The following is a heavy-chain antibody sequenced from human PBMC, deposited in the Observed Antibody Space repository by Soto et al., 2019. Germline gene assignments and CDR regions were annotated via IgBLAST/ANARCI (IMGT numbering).Heavy chain of an antibody. V-gene: IGHV1-46*01. D-gene: IGHD5-18*01. CDR3: ATSVNSAMAFDY. J-gene: IGHJ4*02. CDR1: GYTFTHYY. Sequence: GASVKVSCKASGYTFTHYYIHWVRQAPGQGLEWMGIINPNGGITTYAQKFRAGFSMTRDTSTSTVYLELSSLRSEDSAVYYCATSVNSAMAFDYWGQGTLATVSS. CDR2: INPNGGIT.